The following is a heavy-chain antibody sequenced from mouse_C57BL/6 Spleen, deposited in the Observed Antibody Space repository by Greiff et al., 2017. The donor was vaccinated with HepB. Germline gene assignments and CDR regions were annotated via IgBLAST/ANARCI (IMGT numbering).Heavy chain of an antibody. CDR2: IWSGGST. CDR3: ASDGYYVVAWFAY. D-gene: IGHD2-3*01. Sequence: QVQLQQSGPGLVQPSQSLSITCTVSGFSLTSYGVHWVRQSPGKGLEWLGVIWSGGSTDYNAAFISRLSISKDNSKSQVFFKMNSLQADDTAIYYCASDGYYVVAWFAYWGQGTLVTVSA. CDR1: GFSLTSYG. J-gene: IGHJ3*01. V-gene: IGHV2-2*01.